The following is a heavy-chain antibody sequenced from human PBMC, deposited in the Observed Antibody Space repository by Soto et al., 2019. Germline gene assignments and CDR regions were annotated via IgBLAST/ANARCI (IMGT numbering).Heavy chain of an antibody. CDR2: IIPLIALP. D-gene: IGHD1-1*01. CDR3: SFRDWKDNVDS. J-gene: IGHJ4*02. CDR1: GGAFSSYT. V-gene: IGHV1-69*02. Sequence: QVQLVQSGAEVKKPGSSVKVSCKASGGAFSSYTISWVRQVAGQGLEWMGRIIPLIALPVYAQNFQGRVTISADKSTTTAYLEVNSLKSEDTAVYYCSFRDWKDNVDSWGQGTQVIVSS.